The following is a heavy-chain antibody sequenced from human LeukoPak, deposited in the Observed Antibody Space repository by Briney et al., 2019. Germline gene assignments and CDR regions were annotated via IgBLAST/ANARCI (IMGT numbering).Heavy chain of an antibody. J-gene: IGHJ5*02. CDR3: ARKEVYWFDP. CDR2: IYHSGST. CDR1: GDSISSGGYY. Sequence: TPSETLSLTCTVSGDSISSGGYYWSWIRQPPGKGLEWIGYIYHSGSTYYNPSLKSRVTISVDRSKNQFSLKLSSVTAADTAVYYCARKEVYWFDPWGQGTLVTVSS. V-gene: IGHV4-30-2*01.